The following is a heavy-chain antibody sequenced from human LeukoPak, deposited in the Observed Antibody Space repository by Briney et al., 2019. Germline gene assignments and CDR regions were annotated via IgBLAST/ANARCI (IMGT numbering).Heavy chain of an antibody. CDR2: ISSSSSTI. Sequence: GSLRLSCAASGFTFSSYSMNWVRQAPGKGLEWVSYISSSSSTIYYADSVKGRFTISRDNAKNSLYLQMNSLRAEDTAVYYCARVKNYDFWSGYYPWGRDTYGMDVWGQGTTVTVSS. CDR3: ARVKNYDFWSGYYPWGRDTYGMDV. D-gene: IGHD3-3*01. J-gene: IGHJ6*02. CDR1: GFTFSSYS. V-gene: IGHV3-48*01.